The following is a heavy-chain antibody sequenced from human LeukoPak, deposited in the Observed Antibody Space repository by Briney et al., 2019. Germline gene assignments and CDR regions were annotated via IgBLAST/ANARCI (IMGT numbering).Heavy chain of an antibody. D-gene: IGHD2-2*01. CDR3: ARHVRLEIHTNHLDF. V-gene: IGHV4-34*12. CDR2: VFHSGST. J-gene: IGHJ4*02. CDR1: GASFRGYY. Sequence: SETLSLTCAVYGASFRGYYWSRLRQSPGKGLEWIGEVFHSGSTTSNPSLKSRVTMSVDTSKNRFSLRLSSVTAADTAVYYCARHVRLEIHTNHLDFWGQGSLVTVSS.